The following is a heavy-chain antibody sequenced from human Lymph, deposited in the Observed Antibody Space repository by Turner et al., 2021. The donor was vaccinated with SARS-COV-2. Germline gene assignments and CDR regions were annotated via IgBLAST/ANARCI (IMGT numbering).Heavy chain of an antibody. Sequence: QVQLQESGPGLVKPSQTLSLTCTVSGGSIRRGGYYWSWIRQHPGKGLEWIGYNYYSGSHDYNPTLKSRVTRSVDTSKNQFSLKLSSVTAADTAVYYCARDYGGNSNYFGYWGQGTLVTVSS. D-gene: IGHD4-17*01. CDR1: GGSIRRGGYY. J-gene: IGHJ4*02. CDR2: NYYSGSH. CDR3: ARDYGGNSNYFGY. V-gene: IGHV4-31*03.